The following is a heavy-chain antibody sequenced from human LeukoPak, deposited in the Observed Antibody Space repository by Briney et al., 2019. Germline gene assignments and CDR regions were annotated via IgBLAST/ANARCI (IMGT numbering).Heavy chain of an antibody. V-gene: IGHV3-21*01. CDR1: GFTFSSYS. Sequence: GGSLRLSCAASGFTFSSYSMNWVRQAPGKGLEWVSSISSSSYIYYADSVKGRFTISRDNAKNSLYLQMNSPRAEDTAVYYCASGPLGYYYDSPWGQGTLVTVSS. CDR2: ISSSSYI. J-gene: IGHJ5*02. D-gene: IGHD3-22*01. CDR3: ASGPLGYYYDSP.